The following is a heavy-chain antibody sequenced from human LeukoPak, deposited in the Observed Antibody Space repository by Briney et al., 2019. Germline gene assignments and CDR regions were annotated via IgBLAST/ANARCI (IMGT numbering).Heavy chain of an antibody. CDR1: GYTFTGYY. J-gene: IGHJ3*02. Sequence: ASVKVSCKASGYTFTGYYIHWVRQAPGQGLEWMGWINPNSGGTNYAQKFQGRVTLTRDTSISTAYMELSRLRSDDTAVYYCARDQSGTWPYDAFDIWGQGTMVTVSS. V-gene: IGHV1-2*02. D-gene: IGHD6-25*01. CDR3: ARDQSGTWPYDAFDI. CDR2: INPNSGGT.